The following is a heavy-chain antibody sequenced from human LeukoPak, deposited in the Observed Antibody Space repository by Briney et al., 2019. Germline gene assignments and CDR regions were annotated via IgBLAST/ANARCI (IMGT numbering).Heavy chain of an antibody. D-gene: IGHD1-14*01. J-gene: IGHJ4*02. CDR1: GFTFGSYW. CDR3: AKESRARGTYYFDY. CDR2: ISGSGGSA. V-gene: IGHV3-23*01. Sequence: PGGSLRLSCAASGFTFGSYWMSWVRQAPGKGLEWVSGISGSGGSAYYADSVKGRFTISRDISENTLYLQMNSLRAEDTAVYYCAKESRARGTYYFDYWGQGTLVTVSS.